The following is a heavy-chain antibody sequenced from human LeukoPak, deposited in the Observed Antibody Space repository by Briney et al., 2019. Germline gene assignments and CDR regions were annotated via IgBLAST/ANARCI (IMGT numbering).Heavy chain of an antibody. CDR1: GFTFSSYS. J-gene: IGHJ3*02. V-gene: IGHV3-21*01. CDR2: ISSSSSYI. D-gene: IGHD3-22*01. Sequence: PGGSLRLSCAASGFTFSSYSMNWVRQAPGKGLEWVSSISSSSSYIYYADSVKGRFTISRDNAKNSLYLQMNSLRAEDTAVCYCARDLRGLDAFDIWGEGTMVTVSS. CDR3: ARDLRGLDAFDI.